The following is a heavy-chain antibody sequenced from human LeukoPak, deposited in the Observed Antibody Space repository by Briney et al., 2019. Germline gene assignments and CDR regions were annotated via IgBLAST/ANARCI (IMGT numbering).Heavy chain of an antibody. CDR1: GGTFSSYA. CDR2: IIPILGIA. D-gene: IGHD2-2*01. Sequence: ASVKVSCKASGGTFSSYAISWVRQAPGQGLEWMGRIIPILGIANYAQKFQGRVTITADKSTSTAYMELSSLRSEDTAVYYCARDRIVVVPAAINWFDLWGQGTLVTVSS. CDR3: ARDRIVVVPAAINWFDL. V-gene: IGHV1-69*04. J-gene: IGHJ5*02.